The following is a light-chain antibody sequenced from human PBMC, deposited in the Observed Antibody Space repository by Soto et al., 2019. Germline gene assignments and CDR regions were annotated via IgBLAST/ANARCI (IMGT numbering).Light chain of an antibody. CDR2: DVS. J-gene: IGLJ1*01. CDR3: SSYTSSTTSS. CDR1: SSDVGGYNY. V-gene: IGLV2-14*03. Sequence: QSVLTQPASVSGSPGQSITISCTGTSSDVGGYNYVSWYQQHPGKALKLMIYDVSNRPSGVSNRFSGSKSGNTASLTISGLQAEDEADYYCSSYTSSTTSSFGTGTKVTVL.